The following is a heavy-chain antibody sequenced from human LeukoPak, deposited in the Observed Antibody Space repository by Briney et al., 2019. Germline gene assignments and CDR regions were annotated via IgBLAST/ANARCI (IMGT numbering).Heavy chain of an antibody. V-gene: IGHV3-48*02. D-gene: IGHD6-19*01. J-gene: IGHJ6*02. CDR2: ISSSSSTI. CDR3: ALYSSGWYDPGMDV. Sequence: GGSLRLSCAASGFTFSSYSMNWVRQAPGKGLEWVSYISSSSSTIYYADSVKGRFTISGDNAKNSLYLQMNSLRDEDTAVYYCALYSSGWYDPGMDVWGQGTTVTVSS. CDR1: GFTFSSYS.